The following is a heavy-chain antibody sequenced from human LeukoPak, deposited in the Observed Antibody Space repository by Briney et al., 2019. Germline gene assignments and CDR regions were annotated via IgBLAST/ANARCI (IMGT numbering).Heavy chain of an antibody. J-gene: IGHJ3*02. D-gene: IGHD4-17*01. V-gene: IGHV4-34*01. CDR1: GGSFSGYY. CDR2: INHSGST. Sequence: SETLSLTCAVYGGSFSGYYWSWIRQPPGKGLEWIGEINHSGSTNYNPSLKSRVTISVDTSKNQFSLKLSSVTAADTAVYYCARGVGSYGDYGVRYAAFDIWGQGTMVTVSS. CDR3: ARGVGSYGDYGVRYAAFDI.